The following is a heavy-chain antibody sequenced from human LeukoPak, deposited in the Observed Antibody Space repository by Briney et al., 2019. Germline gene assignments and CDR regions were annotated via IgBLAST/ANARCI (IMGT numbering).Heavy chain of an antibody. J-gene: IGHJ4*02. CDR3: ARVTYGSGTYGAFDY. CDR2: ISGSGDNT. V-gene: IGHV3-23*01. D-gene: IGHD3-10*01. Sequence: RGSLRLSCAASGFSFSSHGMSWVRQAPGKGLGWVSTISGSGDNTYYADSVKGRFTISRDNSKNTLYLQMNSLRAEDTAVYYCARVTYGSGTYGAFDYWGQGTLVTVSS. CDR1: GFSFSSHG.